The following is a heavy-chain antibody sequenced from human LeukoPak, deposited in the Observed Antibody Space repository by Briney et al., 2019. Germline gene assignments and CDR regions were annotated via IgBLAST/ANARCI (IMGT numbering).Heavy chain of an antibody. J-gene: IGHJ4*02. D-gene: IGHD3-16*02. CDR2: IRSKANSYAT. CDR1: GFTFSGSA. Sequence: GGSLRLSCAASGFTFSGSAMHWVRQASGKGLEKVGRIRSKANSYATAYAASVKGRFTISRDDSKNTAYLQMNSLKTEDTAVYYCTRPGITFGGVIETDYWGQGTLVTVCS. V-gene: IGHV3-73*01. CDR3: TRPGITFGGVIETDY.